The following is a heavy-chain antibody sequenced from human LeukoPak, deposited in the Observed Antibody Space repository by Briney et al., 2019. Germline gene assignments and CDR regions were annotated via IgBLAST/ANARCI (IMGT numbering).Heavy chain of an antibody. J-gene: IGHJ4*02. Sequence: GGSLRLSCAASGFTFSSYWMHWVRQAPGKGLAWVSRINSDGSSTSYADSVKGRFTISRDNAKNTLYLQMNSVRAEDTAVYYCARDKDGAVTTGDYWGQGTLVTVSS. CDR2: INSDGSST. CDR3: ARDKDGAVTTGDY. D-gene: IGHD4-17*01. V-gene: IGHV3-74*01. CDR1: GFTFSSYW.